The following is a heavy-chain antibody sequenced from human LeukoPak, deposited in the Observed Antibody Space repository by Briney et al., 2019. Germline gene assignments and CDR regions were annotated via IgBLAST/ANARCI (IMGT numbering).Heavy chain of an antibody. V-gene: IGHV1-2*02. Sequence: ASVKVSCXASGYTFTGYYMHWVRQAPGQGLEWMGWINPNSGGTNYAQKFQGRVTMTRDTSISTAYMELSRLRSDDTAVYYCARGFLTTGTVVIDFDYWGQGTLVTVSS. D-gene: IGHD4-23*01. CDR3: ARGFLTTGTVVIDFDY. CDR2: INPNSGGT. J-gene: IGHJ4*02. CDR1: GYTFTGYY.